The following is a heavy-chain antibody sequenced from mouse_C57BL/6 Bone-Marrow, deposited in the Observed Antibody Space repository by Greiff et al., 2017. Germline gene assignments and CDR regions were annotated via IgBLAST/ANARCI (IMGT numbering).Heavy chain of an antibody. CDR2: IRSKSNNYAT. V-gene: IGHV10-1*01. Sequence: EVKLMESGGGLVQPKGSLKLSCAASGFSFNTYAMNWVRQAPGKALEWVARIRSKSNNYATYYADSVKDRFTISRDDSESMLYLQMNNLKTEDTAMYYCVSPSMDYWGQGTSVTVSS. CDR3: VSPSMDY. CDR1: GFSFNTYA. J-gene: IGHJ4*01.